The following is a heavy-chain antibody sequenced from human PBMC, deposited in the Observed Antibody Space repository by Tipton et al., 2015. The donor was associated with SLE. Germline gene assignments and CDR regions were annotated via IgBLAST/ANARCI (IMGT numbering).Heavy chain of an antibody. V-gene: IGHV1-8*01. CDR1: GYTFTSYD. Sequence: QLVQSGVEVKKPGASVRVSCKASGYTFTSYDINWMRQATGQGLEWMGWMNPNSGNTGYAQKFQGRVTMTRNTSISTAYMELSSLRSEDAAVYYCARDGGVVRGAKGWFDPWGQGTLVTVSS. CDR3: ARDGGVVRGAKGWFDP. CDR2: MNPNSGNT. J-gene: IGHJ5*02. D-gene: IGHD3-10*01.